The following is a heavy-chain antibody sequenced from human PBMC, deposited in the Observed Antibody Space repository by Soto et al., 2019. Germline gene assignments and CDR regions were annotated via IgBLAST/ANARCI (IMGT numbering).Heavy chain of an antibody. J-gene: IGHJ6*02. CDR3: AKHLFANYYYYGMDV. CDR1: GFTFSSYA. CDR2: ISGSGGST. D-gene: IGHD2-21*01. Sequence: EVQLLESGGGLVQPGGSLRLSCAASGFTFSSYAMSWVRQAPGKGLEWVSAISGSGGSTYYADSVKGRFTISRDNSKNTLYLQMNSLRAEDTAVYYCAKHLFANYYYYGMDVWGQGTTVTVAS. V-gene: IGHV3-23*01.